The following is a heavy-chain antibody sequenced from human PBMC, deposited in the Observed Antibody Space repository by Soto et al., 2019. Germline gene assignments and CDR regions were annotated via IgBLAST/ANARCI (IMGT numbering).Heavy chain of an antibody. Sequence: EVQLVESGGGLVQPGGSLKLSCAASGFTFSGSAMHWVRQASGKGLEWVGRIRSKANSYATSYAASVKGRFTISRDDSKNTAYLQMNSLKTEDTAVYYCTRLGCSSTSCYAGAYYYYGMDVWGQGTTVTVSS. J-gene: IGHJ6*02. CDR2: IRSKANSYAT. D-gene: IGHD2-2*01. CDR3: TRLGCSSTSCYAGAYYYYGMDV. CDR1: GFTFSGSA. V-gene: IGHV3-73*02.